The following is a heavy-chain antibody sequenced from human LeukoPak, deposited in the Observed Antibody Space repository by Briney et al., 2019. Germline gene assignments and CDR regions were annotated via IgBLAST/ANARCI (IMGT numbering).Heavy chain of an antibody. CDR3: ARGRLGYCSSTSCYSLPHYAFDI. D-gene: IGHD2-2*01. CDR2: ISAYNGNT. Sequence: ASVKVSCKASGYTFTSYGISWVRQAPGQGLEWMGCISAYNGNTNYAQKLQGRVTMTTDTSTSTAYMELRSLRSDDTAVYYCARGRLGYCSSTSCYSLPHYAFDIWGQGTMVTVSS. J-gene: IGHJ3*02. CDR1: GYTFTSYG. V-gene: IGHV1-18*01.